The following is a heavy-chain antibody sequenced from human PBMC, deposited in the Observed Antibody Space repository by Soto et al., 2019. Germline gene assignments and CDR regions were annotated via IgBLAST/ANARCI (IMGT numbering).Heavy chain of an antibody. CDR3: ARELAVPGANNCFDP. D-gene: IGHD2-2*01. CDR2: IYYSGST. Sequence: SETPSPTSTVPGGSISSRSYYWSWIRQHPGKGLEWIGYIYYSGSTYYNPSLKSRDTISVDTSKNQFSLKLSSVTAAATAVYFCARELAVPGANNCFDPWGQGTLVTVSS. J-gene: IGHJ5*02. CDR1: GGSISSRSYY. V-gene: IGHV4-31*03.